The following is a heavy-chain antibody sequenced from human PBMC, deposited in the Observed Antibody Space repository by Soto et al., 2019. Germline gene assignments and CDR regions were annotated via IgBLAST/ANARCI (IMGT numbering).Heavy chain of an antibody. CDR3: ATQRGGGGY. CDR1: GFTVSNNY. Sequence: EVQLVESGGGLIQPGGSLRLSCAVSGFTVSNNYMSWVRQAPGKGLEGVSVIYSGGYTAYGDSVKGRFTISRDNSKNTLYLKRKRLGADCSAVYYWATQRGGGGYWGQGTLVTVSS. D-gene: IGHD6-25*01. CDR2: IYSGGYT. J-gene: IGHJ4*02. V-gene: IGHV3-53*01.